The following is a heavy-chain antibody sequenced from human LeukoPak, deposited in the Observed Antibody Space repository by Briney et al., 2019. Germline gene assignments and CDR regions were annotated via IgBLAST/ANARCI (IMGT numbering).Heavy chain of an antibody. Sequence: PSETLSLTCTASGGSFSSYYWSWIRQPPGKGLEWIGYIYTSGSTNYNPSLKSRVTISVDTSKNQFSLKLSSVTAADTAVYYCARRGGDGYKPPGWYFDLWGRGTLVTVSS. CDR1: GGSFSSYY. J-gene: IGHJ2*01. V-gene: IGHV4-4*09. CDR3: ARRGGDGYKPPGWYFDL. D-gene: IGHD5-24*01. CDR2: IYTSGST.